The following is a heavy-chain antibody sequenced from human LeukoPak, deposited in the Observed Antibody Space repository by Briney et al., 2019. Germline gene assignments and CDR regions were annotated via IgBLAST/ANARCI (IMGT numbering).Heavy chain of an antibody. J-gene: IGHJ4*02. D-gene: IGHD6-6*01. CDR1: GDSINNYH. CDR2: IYYSGST. V-gene: IGHV4-59*08. CDR3: ARHDPRGEPARLGFFDY. Sequence: PSETLSLTCTVSGDSINNYHWSWIRQPPGKGLEWIGYIYYSGSTNYNPSLKSRVTISVDTSKNQFSLNLSSVTAADTAVYYCARHDPRGEPARLGFFDYWGQGTLVTVSS.